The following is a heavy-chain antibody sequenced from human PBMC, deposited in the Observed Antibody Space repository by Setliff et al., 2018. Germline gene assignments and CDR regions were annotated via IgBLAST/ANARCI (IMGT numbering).Heavy chain of an antibody. D-gene: IGHD3-3*02. CDR3: ARDGLGAFSLRSMDV. V-gene: IGHV4-59*01. Sequence: SETLSLTCTVSGGSISSDYWSWIRQAPGKGLEWIGYIDYSGSTNYNPSLKSRVTISLDTSKNQFSLQLSSVTAADTAVYYCARDGLGAFSLRSMDVWGKGTTVTVSS. CDR1: GGSISSDY. J-gene: IGHJ6*04. CDR2: IDYSGST.